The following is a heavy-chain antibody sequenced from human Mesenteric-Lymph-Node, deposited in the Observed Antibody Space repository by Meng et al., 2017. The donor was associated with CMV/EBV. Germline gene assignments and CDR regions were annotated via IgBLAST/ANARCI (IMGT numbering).Heavy chain of an antibody. CDR1: GFTFSDYS. V-gene: IGHV3-48*04. Sequence: GEALKISCAASGFTFSDYSMNWVRQAPGKGLEWLSYISSSPNTIYYADSVKGRFIISRDDAKGSLYLQMNNLRVDDTAVYYCARDLGVVIPSAMGPWGQGILVTVSS. J-gene: IGHJ5*02. CDR2: ISSSPNTI. CDR3: ARDLGVVIPSAMGP. D-gene: IGHD2-2*01.